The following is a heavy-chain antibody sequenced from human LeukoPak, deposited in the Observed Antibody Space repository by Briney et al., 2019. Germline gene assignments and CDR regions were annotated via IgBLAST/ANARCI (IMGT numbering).Heavy chain of an antibody. D-gene: IGHD3-3*01. V-gene: IGHV1-2*02. CDR1: GYTFTVYY. CDR2: INPNSGGT. CDR3: ARGGLRFLEWLRLTPLFDY. Sequence: ASVKVSCEASGYTFTVYYMHWVEQAPGQGLEWMGWINPNSGGTNYAQKFQGRVTMTRDTSISTAYMELSRLRSDDTAVYYCARGGLRFLEWLRLTPLFDYWGQGTLVTVSS. J-gene: IGHJ4*02.